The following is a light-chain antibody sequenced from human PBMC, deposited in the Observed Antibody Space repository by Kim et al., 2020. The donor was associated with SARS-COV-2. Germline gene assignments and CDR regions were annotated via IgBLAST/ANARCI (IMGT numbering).Light chain of an antibody. CDR1: SGSIASNY. CDR2: EDN. Sequence: GKTLTISCTRSSGSIASNYVQWYRQRPGSAPTTVIYEDNQRPSGVPDRFSGSIDSSANSASLTISGLKTEDEADYYCQSYDSSSRVFGGGTQLTVL. J-gene: IGLJ3*02. CDR3: QSYDSSSRV. V-gene: IGLV6-57*03.